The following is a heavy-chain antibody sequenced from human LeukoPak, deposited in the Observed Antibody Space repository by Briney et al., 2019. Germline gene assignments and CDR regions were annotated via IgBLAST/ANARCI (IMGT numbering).Heavy chain of an antibody. Sequence: GGSLRLSCAASGFTFYDYAMHWVRQAPGKGVEWVSGISWNSGSIGYADSVKGRFTISRDNAKNSLYLQMNSLRAGDTALYYCAKDWGTTGSLDYWGQGTLVTVSS. V-gene: IGHV3-9*01. J-gene: IGHJ4*02. D-gene: IGHD1-7*01. CDR1: GFTFYDYA. CDR3: AKDWGTTGSLDY. CDR2: ISWNSGSI.